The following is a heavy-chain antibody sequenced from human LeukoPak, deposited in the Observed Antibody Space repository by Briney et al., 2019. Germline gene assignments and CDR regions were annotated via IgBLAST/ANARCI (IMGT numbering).Heavy chain of an antibody. CDR1: GFTFSDYD. CDR2: TSSSDAGT. D-gene: IGHD6-13*01. CDR3: AKDYSSSWYYMDV. V-gene: IGHV3-23*01. J-gene: IGHJ6*03. Sequence: PGGSLRLSCAASGFTFSDYDMVWVRQAPGKGLEWVAATSSSDAGTYHADSVRGRFTISRDNSKNTLYLQMNSLRAEDAAVYYCAKDYSSSWYYMDVWGKGTTVTISS.